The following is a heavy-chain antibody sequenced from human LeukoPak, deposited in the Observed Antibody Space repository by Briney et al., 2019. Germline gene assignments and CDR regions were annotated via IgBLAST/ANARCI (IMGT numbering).Heavy chain of an antibody. Sequence: GGSLRLSCAASGFTFGTYEMNWVRQAPGKGLEWVSYISDSGSTIYYADSVKGRFTISRDNAKNSPYLQMNSLRAEDTAVYYCARGVAVAGYWGQGTLVTVSS. CDR1: GFTFGTYE. V-gene: IGHV3-48*03. CDR3: ARGVAVAGY. D-gene: IGHD6-19*01. J-gene: IGHJ4*02. CDR2: ISDSGSTI.